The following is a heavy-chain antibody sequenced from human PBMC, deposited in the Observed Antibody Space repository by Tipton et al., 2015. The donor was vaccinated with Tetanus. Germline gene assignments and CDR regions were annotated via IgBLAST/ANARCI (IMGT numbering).Heavy chain of an antibody. Sequence: GLVKPSETLSLTCSVSRGPISSYYWSWIRQPAGKGLEWIGHISNGNPDYTPSLKSRVTLSVDTSKNEFSLKLSSVTAADTGVYYCARGITDGYFRRLDYWGQGTLVTVSS. V-gene: IGHV4-4*07. CDR2: ISNGNP. D-gene: IGHD5-24*01. CDR1: RGPISSYY. CDR3: ARGITDGYFRRLDY. J-gene: IGHJ4*02.